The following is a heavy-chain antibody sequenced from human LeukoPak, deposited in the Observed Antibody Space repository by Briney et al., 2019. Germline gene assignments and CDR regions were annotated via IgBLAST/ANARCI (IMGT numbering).Heavy chain of an antibody. CDR2: IYYSGST. V-gene: IGHV4-39*07. J-gene: IGHJ3*02. Sequence: SETLSLTCTVSGGSISSSSYYWGWIRQPPGKGLEWIGSIYYSGSTYYNPSLKSRVTISVDTSKNQFSLKLSSVTAADTAVHYCARWGYYDSSGYAFDIWGQGTMVTVSS. D-gene: IGHD3-22*01. CDR1: GGSISSSSYY. CDR3: ARWGYYDSSGYAFDI.